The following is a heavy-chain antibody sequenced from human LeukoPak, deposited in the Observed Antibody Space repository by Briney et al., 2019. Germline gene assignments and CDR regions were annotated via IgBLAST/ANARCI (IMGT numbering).Heavy chain of an antibody. D-gene: IGHD1-26*01. CDR2: INPNSGGT. V-gene: IGHV1-2*02. Sequence: ASVKVSCKASGYTFTGYYMHWVRQAPGQGLEWMGWINPNSGGTNYAQKFQGRVTMTRDTSISTAYMELSRLRSDDTAVYYCARESEPQVGATPSYYFDYWGQGTLVTVSS. CDR3: ARESEPQVGATPSYYFDY. CDR1: GYTFTGYY. J-gene: IGHJ4*02.